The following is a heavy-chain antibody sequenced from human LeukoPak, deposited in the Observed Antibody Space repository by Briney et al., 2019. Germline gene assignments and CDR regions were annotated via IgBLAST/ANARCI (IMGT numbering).Heavy chain of an antibody. CDR2: ISYDGSNK. D-gene: IGHD6-13*01. V-gene: IGHV3-30-3*01. CDR1: GFTFSSYA. CDR3: ATEILVWAPEGDI. Sequence: PGGSLRLSCAASGFTFSSYAMHWVRQAPGKGLEWVAVISYDGSNKYYADSVKGRFTISRDNSKNTLYLQMSSLRAEDTAVYYCATEILVWAPEGDIWGQGTMVTVSS. J-gene: IGHJ3*02.